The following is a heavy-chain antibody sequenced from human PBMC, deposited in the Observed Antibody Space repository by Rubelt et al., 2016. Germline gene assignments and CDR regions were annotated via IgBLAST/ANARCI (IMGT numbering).Heavy chain of an antibody. J-gene: IGHJ4*02. D-gene: IGHD6-13*01. CDR3: TRGGSSSHFPYFDY. CDR2: INHSGST. CDR1: GGSFSGYY. Sequence: QVQLQQWGAGLLKPSETLSLTCAVYGGSFSGYYWTWIRQPPGKGLEWIGEINHSGSTNYNSSLKSRATISVDTSKSQFPLRLNSGTAADTALYYCTRGGSSSHFPYFDYWGQEILVTVSS. V-gene: IGHV4-34*01.